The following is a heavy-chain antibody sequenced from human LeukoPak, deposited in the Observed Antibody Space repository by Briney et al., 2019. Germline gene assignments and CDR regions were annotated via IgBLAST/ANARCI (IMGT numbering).Heavy chain of an antibody. CDR2: MSPHNGHT. V-gene: IGHV1-8*01. CDR3: ARRTPRCGGTCYDAFDV. J-gene: IGHJ3*01. CDR1: GYTFIDYD. D-gene: IGHD2-21*01. Sequence: SVKVSCKASGYTFIDYDINWVRQAPGQGLEWMGLMSPHNGHTEYAQNFQGRVTMTRDTSTGTAYMELRSLRSEDTAVYYCARRTPRCGGTCYDAFDVWGQGTMVTVSS.